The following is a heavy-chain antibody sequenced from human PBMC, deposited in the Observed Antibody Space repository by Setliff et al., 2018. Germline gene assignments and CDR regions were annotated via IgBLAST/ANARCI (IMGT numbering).Heavy chain of an antibody. CDR1: GYSFTSYG. J-gene: IGHJ4*02. Sequence: ASVKVSCKASGYSFTSYGISWVRQAPGQGLEWTGWISAYNDNKNYAQKFHGRLTLTTDTSTSTAYMELRSLRPDDTAVYYCARINFYVSSGYYYASDNWGQGTLVTVSS. CDR3: ARINFYVSSGYYYASDN. D-gene: IGHD3-22*01. V-gene: IGHV1-18*01. CDR2: ISAYNDNK.